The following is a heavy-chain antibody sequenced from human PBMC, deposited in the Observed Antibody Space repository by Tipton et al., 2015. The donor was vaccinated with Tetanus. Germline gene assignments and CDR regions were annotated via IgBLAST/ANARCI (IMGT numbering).Heavy chain of an antibody. J-gene: IGHJ3*02. CDR2: IYYSGST. CDR3: AREGYYDSSGYYYKGAFDI. Sequence: TLSLTCTVSGGSVSSGSYYWSWIWQPPGKGLEWIGYIYYSGSTNYNPSLKSRVTISVDTSKNQFSLKLSSVTAADTAVYYCAREGYYDSSGYYYKGAFDIWGQGTMVTVSS. V-gene: IGHV4-61*01. D-gene: IGHD3-22*01. CDR1: GGSVSSGSYY.